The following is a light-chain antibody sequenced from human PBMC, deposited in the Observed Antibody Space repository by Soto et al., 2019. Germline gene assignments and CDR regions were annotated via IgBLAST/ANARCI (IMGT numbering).Light chain of an antibody. Sequence: QSVLTQPASLSGSPGQSITISCTGTSRDVGGYNYVSWYQQHPGKAPKLMIYGVTNRPSGVSNRFSGSKSDNTASLTISGLQSEDEADYYCSSYTSSTTLVVFGGGTKLTVL. V-gene: IGLV2-14*01. CDR3: SSYTSSTTLVV. CDR2: GVT. J-gene: IGLJ2*01. CDR1: SRDVGGYNY.